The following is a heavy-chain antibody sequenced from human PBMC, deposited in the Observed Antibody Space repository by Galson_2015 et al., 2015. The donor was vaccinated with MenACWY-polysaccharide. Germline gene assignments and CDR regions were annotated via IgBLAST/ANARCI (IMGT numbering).Heavy chain of an antibody. CDR2: IYHDGRT. CDR3: AKRPIRASGGGLDV. Sequence: SETLSLTCAVSGGSISSSYWWTWVRQPPGKGLEWIGEIYHDGRTAYIPSLKSRITVSLDKAKNQVSLRLISVTAADTAVYYCAKRPIRASGGGLDVWGQGTT. CDR1: GGSISSSYW. V-gene: IGHV4-4*02. D-gene: IGHD3-10*01. J-gene: IGHJ6*02.